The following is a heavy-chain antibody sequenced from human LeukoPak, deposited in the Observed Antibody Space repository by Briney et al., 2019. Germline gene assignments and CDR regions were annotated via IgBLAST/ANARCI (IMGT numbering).Heavy chain of an antibody. CDR1: GFTFSDYY. Sequence: PGGSLRLSCAASGFTFSDYYMSWIRQASGKGLEWVSYISSSSSYTNYADSVKGRFTISRDNAKNTLYLQMNSLRAEDTAVYYCATSDYDFWSGYSFDYWGQGTLVTVSS. V-gene: IGHV3-11*06. J-gene: IGHJ4*02. CDR2: ISSSSSYT. CDR3: ATSDYDFWSGYSFDY. D-gene: IGHD3-3*01.